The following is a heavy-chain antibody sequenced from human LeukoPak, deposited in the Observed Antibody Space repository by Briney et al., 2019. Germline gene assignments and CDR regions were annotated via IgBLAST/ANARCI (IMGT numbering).Heavy chain of an antibody. CDR3: AKVCTDGSCCY. V-gene: IGHV3-23*01. Sequence: PGGSLRLSCAASRFTFSNHAMNWVREAPGRGGEWVSGISGSGGSTYYADSVKGRFTISRDNSKNTLFLQMNSLRAEDTAVYYCAKVCTDGSCCYWGQGTLVTVSS. CDR2: ISGSGGST. J-gene: IGHJ4*02. D-gene: IGHD2-15*01. CDR1: RFTFSNHA.